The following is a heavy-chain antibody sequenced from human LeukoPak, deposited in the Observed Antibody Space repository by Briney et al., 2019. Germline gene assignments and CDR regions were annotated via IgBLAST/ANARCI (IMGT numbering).Heavy chain of an antibody. Sequence: SETLSLTCAVYGGSFSGYYWSWIRQPPGKGLEWIGEINHSGSTNYNPSLKSRVTISLDTSKNQFSLKLSSVTAADTAVYYCARAVGGAAADYWGQGTLVTVSS. D-gene: IGHD6-13*01. CDR3: ARAVGGAAADY. J-gene: IGHJ4*02. V-gene: IGHV4-34*01. CDR2: INHSGST. CDR1: GGSFSGYY.